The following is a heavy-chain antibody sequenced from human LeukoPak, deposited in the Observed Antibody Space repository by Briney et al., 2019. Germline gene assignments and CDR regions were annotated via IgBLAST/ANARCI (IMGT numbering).Heavy chain of an antibody. V-gene: IGHV4-4*07. Sequence: SETLSLTCTVSGGSISSYYWSWIRQPAGKGLEWIGRIYTSGSTNYNPSLKSRVTMSVDTSKNQFSLKLSSVTVADTAVYYCARGGRGVISYWFDPWGQGTLVTVSS. CDR2: IYTSGST. CDR1: GGSISSYY. D-gene: IGHD3-10*01. CDR3: ARGGRGVISYWFDP. J-gene: IGHJ5*02.